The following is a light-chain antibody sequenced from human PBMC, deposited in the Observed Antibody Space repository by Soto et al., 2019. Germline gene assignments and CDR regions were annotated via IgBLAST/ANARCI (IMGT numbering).Light chain of an antibody. V-gene: IGKV1-8*01. J-gene: IGKJ4*01. CDR1: QGISSY. CDR2: AAS. CDR3: QQYYSYPPT. Sequence: AIRMTQSPSSLSASTGDRVTITCRASQGISSYLAWYQQKPGKAPKLLIYAASTLQSGVPSRFSGSGSGTDFTLTISCLLSEDFATYDCQQYYSYPPTFGGGTKVDIK.